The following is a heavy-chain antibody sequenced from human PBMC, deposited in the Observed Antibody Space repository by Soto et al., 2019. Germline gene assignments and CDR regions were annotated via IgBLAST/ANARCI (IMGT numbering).Heavy chain of an antibody. Sequence: GGGLIQPGGSLRLSCAPSGFSVSANYMSWVRQAPGRGLECVSSIYSGGSTVYADSVKGRFTISRDNSKNTLYLQMNSLRAEDTAVYYCARASSRWGSDAAHWGQGTLVTVSP. CDR2: IYSGGST. V-gene: IGHV3-53*01. D-gene: IGHD3-16*01. CDR1: GFSVSANY. J-gene: IGHJ1*01. CDR3: ARASSRWGSDAAH.